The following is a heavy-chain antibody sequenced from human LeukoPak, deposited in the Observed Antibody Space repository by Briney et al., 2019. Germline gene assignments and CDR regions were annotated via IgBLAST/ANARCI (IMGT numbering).Heavy chain of an antibody. V-gene: IGHV3-30*02. D-gene: IGHD3-10*01. Sequence: GGSLRLSCAASGFTFSSYGMHWVRQAPGKGLEWVAFIRYDGSNKYGADSVKGRFTISRDNSKNTLYLQMNSLRVEDMAVYYCVKDRTMVRGATDYWGQGTLVTVSS. CDR3: VKDRTMVRGATDY. CDR1: GFTFSSYG. J-gene: IGHJ4*02. CDR2: IRYDGSNK.